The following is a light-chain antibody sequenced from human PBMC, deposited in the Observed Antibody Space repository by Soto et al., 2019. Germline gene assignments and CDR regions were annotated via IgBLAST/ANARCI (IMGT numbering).Light chain of an antibody. CDR3: QQSYTNPRT. Sequence: DILLTQSPLSLSVTPGQPASISCSPSQSVLHSDGKTHLYWYLQRPGQSPHLLIYEVSRRFSGVPDRFSGSGSGTDFTLTVSRVEAEDYATYYCQQSYTNPRTFGQGTKVDIK. J-gene: IGKJ1*01. CDR2: EVS. CDR1: QSVLHSDGKTH. V-gene: IGKV2-29*02.